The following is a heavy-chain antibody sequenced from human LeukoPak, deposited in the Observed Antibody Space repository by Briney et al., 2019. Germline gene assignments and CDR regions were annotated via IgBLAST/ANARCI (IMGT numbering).Heavy chain of an antibody. CDR1: GYTFTGYY. CDR2: INPNSGGT. J-gene: IGHJ4*02. CDR3: ARGHIAAAGTGLY. Sequence: ASVTVSCKASGYTFTGYYMHWVRQAPGQGLEWMGWINPNSGGTNYAQKFQGRVTMTRDTSISTAYMELSRLRSDDTAVYYCARGHIAAAGTGLYWGQGTLVTVSS. V-gene: IGHV1-2*02. D-gene: IGHD6-13*01.